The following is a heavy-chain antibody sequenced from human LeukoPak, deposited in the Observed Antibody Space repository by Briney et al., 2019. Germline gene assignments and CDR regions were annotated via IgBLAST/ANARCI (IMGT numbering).Heavy chain of an antibody. D-gene: IGHD3-22*01. CDR3: ARYPDSTYYYDSSGYYYYFDY. CDR2: INPNSGGT. V-gene: IGHV1-2*02. Sequence: ASVKVSCKASGYAFTGYCMHWVRQAPGQGLEWMGWINPNSGGTNYAQKFQGRVTMTRDTSISTAYMELSRLRSDDTAVYYCARYPDSTYYYDSSGYYYYFDYWGQGTLVTVSS. J-gene: IGHJ4*02. CDR1: GYAFTGYC.